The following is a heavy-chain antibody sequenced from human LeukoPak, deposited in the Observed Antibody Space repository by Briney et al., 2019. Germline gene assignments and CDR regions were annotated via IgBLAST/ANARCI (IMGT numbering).Heavy chain of an antibody. CDR3: ASSTANSGYYMDV. V-gene: IGHV3-48*03. CDR1: GFTFSSYD. D-gene: IGHD4-17*01. Sequence: GGSLRLSCAASGFTFSSYDMNWVRQAPGKGLEWVSYISDSGTSRKYADSVKGRFTISRDNAKNSLYLQMNSLRAEDTAVYYCASSTANSGYYMDVWGKGTTVTISS. CDR2: ISDSGTSR. J-gene: IGHJ6*03.